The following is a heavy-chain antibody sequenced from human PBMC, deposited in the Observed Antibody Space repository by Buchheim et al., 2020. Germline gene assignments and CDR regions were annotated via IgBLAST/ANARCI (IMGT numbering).Heavy chain of an antibody. CDR3: ATGYYYYGMDI. Sequence: EVQLLESGGGLVQPGGSLRLSCEASGITFTKYVMSWVRQAPGKGLEWVSGISGSGDSTYYVDSVKGRFTVSSDNSKNTVYLQMSSLRAEDTAKYFCATGYYYYGMDIWGQGTT. CDR2: ISGSGDST. CDR1: GITFTKYV. J-gene: IGHJ6*02. V-gene: IGHV3-23*01.